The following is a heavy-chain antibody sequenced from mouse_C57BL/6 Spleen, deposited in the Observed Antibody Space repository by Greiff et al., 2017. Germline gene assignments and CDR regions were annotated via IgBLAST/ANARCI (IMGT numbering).Heavy chain of an antibody. D-gene: IGHD2-14*01. Sequence: EVKLVESGGGLVKPGGSLKLSCAASGFTFSSYTMTWVRQTPEKRLEWVATISGGGGNTYYPDSVKGLFNNSRDKAKNTLYLQMTGLSSEDTAVYYSAKHEGYDFDYWGQGTTLTVSS. CDR1: GFTFSSYT. CDR3: AKHEGYDFDY. J-gene: IGHJ2*01. CDR2: ISGGGGNT. V-gene: IGHV5-9*04.